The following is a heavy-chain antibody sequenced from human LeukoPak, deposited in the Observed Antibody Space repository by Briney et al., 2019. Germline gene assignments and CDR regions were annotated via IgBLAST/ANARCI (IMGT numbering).Heavy chain of an antibody. CDR3: ASLSCSSTSCSPRGYYYYYYGMDV. V-gene: IGHV1-2*06. CDR1: GYTFTGYY. J-gene: IGHJ6*02. CDR2: INPNSGGT. D-gene: IGHD2-2*01. Sequence: GASVTVSCKASGYTFTGYYMHWVRQAPGQGLEWMGRINPNSGGTNYAQKFQGRVTMTRDTSISTAYMELSRLRSDDTAVYYCASLSCSSTSCSPRGYYYYYYGMDVWGQGTTVTVSS.